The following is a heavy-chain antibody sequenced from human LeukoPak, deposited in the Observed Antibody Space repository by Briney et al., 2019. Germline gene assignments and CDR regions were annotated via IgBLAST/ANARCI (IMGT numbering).Heavy chain of an antibody. D-gene: IGHD6-25*01. CDR2: LYYGENS. CDR1: GGSISIISSSTYY. J-gene: IGHJ4*02. CDR3: ARQLPTAAADTRGYFDY. Sequence: PSETLSLTCTVSGGSISIISSSTYYWGWIRGAPGKGLELIGSLYYGENSHYHPSLKSRATLSVDTSNNQFSLKLTSVTAADAAVYFCARQLPTAAADTRGYFDYWGQGTVVTVST. V-gene: IGHV4-39*01.